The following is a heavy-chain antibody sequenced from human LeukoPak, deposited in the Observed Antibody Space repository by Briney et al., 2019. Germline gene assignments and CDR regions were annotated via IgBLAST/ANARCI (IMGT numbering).Heavy chain of an antibody. J-gene: IGHJ3*01. CDR3: ARRNITYYYDSSGYDGFDV. CDR1: GYNFTNYW. Sequence: GESLKISCKGSGYNFTNYWIAWVRQMPGKGLEWMGIIYPNDSDTRYGPSFQGHVSISADKSINAAYLKWSSLKASDTAMYFCARRNITYYYDSSGYDGFDVWGQGTMVTVSS. D-gene: IGHD3-22*01. CDR2: IYPNDSDT. V-gene: IGHV5-51*01.